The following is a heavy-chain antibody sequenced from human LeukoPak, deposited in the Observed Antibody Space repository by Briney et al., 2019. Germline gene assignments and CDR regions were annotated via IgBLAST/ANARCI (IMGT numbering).Heavy chain of an antibody. CDR2: IYPGDSDT. J-gene: IGHJ5*02. CDR3: ARRGTPYYDFWSGGNWFDP. D-gene: IGHD3-3*01. V-gene: IGHV5-51*01. CDR1: GYSFTSYW. Sequence: GESLKISCKGSGYSFTSYWIGWVRQMPGKGLEWMGIIYPGDSDTRYSPSFQGQVTISADKSVSTAYLQWSSLKASDTAMYYCARRGTPYYDFWSGGNWFDPWGQGTLVTVSS.